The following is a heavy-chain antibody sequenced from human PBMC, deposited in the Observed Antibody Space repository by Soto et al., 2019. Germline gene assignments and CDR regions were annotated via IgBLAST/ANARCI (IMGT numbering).Heavy chain of an antibody. CDR3: ARRANTIFGVLPFDY. CDR1: GSTFTSYG. Sequence: QVQLLQSGAEVKKPGASVKVSCKASGSTFTSYGIIWVRQAPEQGLEWMGWISAYNGNANNAQKLQGRVTMTTDTATSTAYMELRRLRSDDTAVYYCARRANTIFGVLPFDYWGQGTLVTVSS. D-gene: IGHD3-3*01. J-gene: IGHJ4*02. CDR2: ISAYNGNA. V-gene: IGHV1-18*01.